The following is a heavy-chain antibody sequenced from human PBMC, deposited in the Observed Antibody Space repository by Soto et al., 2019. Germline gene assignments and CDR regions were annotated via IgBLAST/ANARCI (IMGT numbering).Heavy chain of an antibody. CDR3: ARASVVVAATGAWLDP. J-gene: IGHJ5*02. V-gene: IGHV1-69*13. CDR2: IIPIFGTA. Sequence: SVKVSCKASGGTFSSYAISWVRQAPGQGLEWMGGIIPIFGTANYAQKFQGRVTITADESTSTAYMELSSLRSEDTAVYYCARASVVVAATGAWLDPWGQGTRVTVS. CDR1: GGTFSSYA. D-gene: IGHD2-15*01.